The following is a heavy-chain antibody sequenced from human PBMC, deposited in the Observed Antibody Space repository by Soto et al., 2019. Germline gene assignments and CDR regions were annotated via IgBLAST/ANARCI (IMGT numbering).Heavy chain of an antibody. CDR2: IYYSGST. V-gene: IGHV4-39*01. CDR1: GGSISSSSYY. CDR3: ARNFGVVIRYWFDP. J-gene: IGHJ5*02. Sequence: PETLSLTCTVSGGSISSSSYYWGWIRQPPGKGLEWIGSIYYSGSTYYNPSLKSRVTISVDTSKNQFSLKLSSVTAADTAVYYCARNFGVVIRYWFDPWGQGTLVTVS. D-gene: IGHD3-3*01.